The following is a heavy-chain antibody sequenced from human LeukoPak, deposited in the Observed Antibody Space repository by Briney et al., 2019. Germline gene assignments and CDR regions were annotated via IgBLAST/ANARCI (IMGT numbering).Heavy chain of an antibody. CDR3: VRGGFIAAAGLFDS. J-gene: IGHJ4*02. Sequence: SQTLSLTCAISGDSVSSNSAAWNWIRQSPARGLEWLGRTYYRSKWSSDYAVSVKSRITINSDTSKNQFSLHLNSVTPEDTAVYYCVRGGFIAAAGLFDSWSQGTLVTVSS. V-gene: IGHV6-1*01. CDR2: TYYRSKWSS. CDR1: GDSVSSNSAA. D-gene: IGHD6-13*01.